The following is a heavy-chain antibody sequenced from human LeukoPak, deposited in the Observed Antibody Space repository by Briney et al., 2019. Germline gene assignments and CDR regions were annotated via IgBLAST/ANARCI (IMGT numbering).Heavy chain of an antibody. CDR2: INPDSGGT. Sequence: ASVKVSCKASRYTFTVYYMHWVRQAPGQGLEWMGWINPDSGGTNYAQKFQGRVTMTRDTSISTAYMELSSLRSDDTAVYYCARGETRWEILSSPFDYWGQGTLVTVSS. CDR3: ARGETRWEILSSPFDY. D-gene: IGHD1-26*01. J-gene: IGHJ4*02. CDR1: RYTFTVYY. V-gene: IGHV1-2*02.